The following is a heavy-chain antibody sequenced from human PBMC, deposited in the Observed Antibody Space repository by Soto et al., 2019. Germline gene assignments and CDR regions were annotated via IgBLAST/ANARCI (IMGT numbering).Heavy chain of an antibody. CDR3: AKHMGGVRTSRYGLDV. Sequence: EVQLVESGGGVVQPGGSLRLSCAVSGFSFGDYIMHWVRQGPGKGLEWVSQISWDGHTAYYADSVKGRFTISRDNSKNSLVLEMNSLRPEDTALYYCAKHMGGVRTSRYGLDVWGQGTTVTVSS. J-gene: IGHJ6*02. CDR1: GFSFGDYI. V-gene: IGHV3-43*01. D-gene: IGHD3-16*01. CDR2: ISWDGHTA.